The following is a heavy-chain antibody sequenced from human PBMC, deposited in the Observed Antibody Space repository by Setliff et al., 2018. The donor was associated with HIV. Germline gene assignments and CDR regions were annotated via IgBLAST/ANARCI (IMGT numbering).Heavy chain of an antibody. CDR2: ISGYSGHT. J-gene: IGHJ4*02. CDR3: AREHGTSWPYFDF. CDR1: GYTFSGYD. V-gene: IGHV1-18*01. Sequence: GASVKVSCKTSGYTFSGYDVAWVRQAPGQGLEWMGWISGYSGHTSYAQNFQGRVTMTTDTSTNTAYLELRGLRSDDTAIYYCAREHGTSWPYFDFWGQGTLVTVSS.